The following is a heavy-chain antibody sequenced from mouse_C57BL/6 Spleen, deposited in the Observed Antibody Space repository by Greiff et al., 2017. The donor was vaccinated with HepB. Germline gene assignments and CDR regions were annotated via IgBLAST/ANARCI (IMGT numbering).Heavy chain of an antibody. CDR3: ARGGPDWYFDV. CDR1: GYAFSSSW. CDR2: IYPGDGDT. V-gene: IGHV1-82*01. J-gene: IGHJ1*03. Sequence: VQLQQSGPELVKPGASVKISCKASGYAFSSSWMNWVKQRPGKGLEWIGRIYPGDGDTNYNGKFKGKATLTADKSSSTAYMQLSSLKSEDSAVYFCARGGPDWYFDVWGTGTTVTVSS.